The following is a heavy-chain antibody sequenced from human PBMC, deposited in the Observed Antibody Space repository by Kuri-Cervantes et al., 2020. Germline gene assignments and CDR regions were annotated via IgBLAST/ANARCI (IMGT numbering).Heavy chain of an antibody. J-gene: IGHJ4*02. CDR1: GYSISSGYY. D-gene: IGHD3-22*01. Sequence: SETLSLTCAVSGYSISSGYYWGWIRQPPGKGLEWIGSIYHTGSTSYNPSLKSRVTISLDTSKNQFSLKLSSVTAADTAVYYCATSPGYYFYDYWGQGTLVTVSS. CDR2: IYHTGST. CDR3: ATSPGYYFYDY. V-gene: IGHV4-38-2*01.